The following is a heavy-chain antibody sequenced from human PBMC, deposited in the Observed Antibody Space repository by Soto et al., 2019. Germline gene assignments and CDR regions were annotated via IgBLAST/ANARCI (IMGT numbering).Heavy chain of an antibody. CDR2: VYNTGGT. CDR1: SGPSSSHN. V-gene: IGHV4-59*08. J-gene: IGHJ6*02. Sequence: QVQLQQSGPGLVKPSETLSLTCTVSSGPSSSHNWGWIRQSPGRGLEWIGYVYNTGGTSYNPSLKSRGTISADTSANHISLTLSSVTAADTAIYYCVRQGIGNLHGLVDVWCQGTTVSVSS. D-gene: IGHD1-1*01. CDR3: VRQGIGNLHGLVDV.